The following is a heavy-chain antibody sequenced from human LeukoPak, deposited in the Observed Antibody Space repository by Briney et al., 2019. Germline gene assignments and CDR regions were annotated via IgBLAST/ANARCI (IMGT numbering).Heavy chain of an antibody. D-gene: IGHD3-22*01. Sequence: ASVKVSCKASGYTFTSYGISWVRQAPGQGLEWMGWISAYNGNPNYAQKLQGRVTMTTDTSTSTAYMELRSLRSDDTAVYYCARDLGSDDSSGYSRLGWFDPWGQGTLVTVSS. CDR1: GYTFTSYG. CDR3: ARDLGSDDSSGYSRLGWFDP. J-gene: IGHJ5*02. V-gene: IGHV1-18*01. CDR2: ISAYNGNP.